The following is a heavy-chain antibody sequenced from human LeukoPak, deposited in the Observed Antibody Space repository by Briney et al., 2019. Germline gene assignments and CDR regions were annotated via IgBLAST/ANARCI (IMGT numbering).Heavy chain of an antibody. V-gene: IGHV4-39*01. J-gene: IGHJ5*02. CDR2: INHSGST. Sequence: SETLSLTCTVSGDSISSSSYYWGWIRQPPGKGLEWIGEINHSGSTNYNPSLKSRVTISVDTSKNQFSLKLSSVTAADTAVYYCARQLPARTRFDPWGQGTLVTVSS. CDR3: ARQLPARTRFDP. D-gene: IGHD2-2*01. CDR1: GDSISSSSYY.